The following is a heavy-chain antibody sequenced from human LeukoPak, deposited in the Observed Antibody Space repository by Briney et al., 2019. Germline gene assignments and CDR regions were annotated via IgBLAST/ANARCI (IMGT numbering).Heavy chain of an antibody. Sequence: GGSLRLSCAASGFSFSSYALHWVRQAPGKGLEWVAVTVGGGDGTYYADSVKGRFTISRDNSNNTLYLQMNSLRVEDTAVYYCAKLPVAGLYFDYWGQGTLVTVSS. D-gene: IGHD6-19*01. V-gene: IGHV3-23*01. J-gene: IGHJ4*02. CDR2: TVGGGDGT. CDR1: GFSFSSYA. CDR3: AKLPVAGLYFDY.